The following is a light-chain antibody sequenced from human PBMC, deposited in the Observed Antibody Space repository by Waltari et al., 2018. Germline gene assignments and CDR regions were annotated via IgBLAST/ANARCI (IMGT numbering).Light chain of an antibody. J-gene: IGLJ2*01. CDR2: YRSDSDK. V-gene: IGLV5-45*03. Sequence: QAVLTQPSSLSASPGTSASLTCTLRRDINVDTSRIYWYQQKPGSPPQYHLRYRSDSDKHQDSRVPRRFSGSKDASANAGIWLISGLQSEDEADYYCMSWHINAVVFGGGTTLTVL. CDR1: RDINVDTSR. CDR3: MSWHINAVV.